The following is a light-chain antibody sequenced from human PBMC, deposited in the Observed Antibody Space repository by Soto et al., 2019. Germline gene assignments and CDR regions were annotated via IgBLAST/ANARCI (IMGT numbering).Light chain of an antibody. Sequence: EMVMTQSPATLSVSPGERATLSCRAGQSVSSNLSCYQQKPGQAPRLLIYGASTRATGIPARFSGSGSGTAFTLTISSLQSEDFAVYYCQQYNNWPQTFGQGTKVDIK. CDR1: QSVSSN. CDR2: GAS. V-gene: IGKV3-15*01. J-gene: IGKJ1*01. CDR3: QQYNNWPQT.